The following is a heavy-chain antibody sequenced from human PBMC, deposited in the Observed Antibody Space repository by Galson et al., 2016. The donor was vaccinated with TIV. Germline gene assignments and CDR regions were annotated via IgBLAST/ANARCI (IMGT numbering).Heavy chain of an antibody. J-gene: IGHJ4*02. CDR3: ARELGESASENYYPGFDC. CDR2: IYSDGRT. Sequence: SLRLSCAASGFTASSNFMSWVRQAPGKGLEWISIIYSDGRTYYTESVKGRFTISRDDSRNTLYLQMNALRAEDTAIDYCARELGESASENYYPGFDCWGQGTLVTVSS. D-gene: IGHD3-22*01. CDR1: GFTASSNF. V-gene: IGHV3-53*01.